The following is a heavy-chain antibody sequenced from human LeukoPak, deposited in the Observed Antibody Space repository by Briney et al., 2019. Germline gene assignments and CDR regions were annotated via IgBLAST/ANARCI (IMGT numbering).Heavy chain of an antibody. CDR2: ISSSSSYI. V-gene: IGHV3-21*01. D-gene: IGHD6-19*01. Sequence: GGSLRPSCAASGFTFSSYSMNWVRQAPGKGLEWVSSISSSSSYIYYADSVKGRFTISRDNAKNSLYLQMNSLRAEDTAVYYCARDHAVAGPLDYWGQGTLVTVSS. CDR1: GFTFSSYS. J-gene: IGHJ4*02. CDR3: ARDHAVAGPLDY.